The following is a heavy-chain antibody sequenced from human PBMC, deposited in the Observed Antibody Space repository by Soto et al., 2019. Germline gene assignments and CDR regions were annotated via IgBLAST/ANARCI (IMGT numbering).Heavy chain of an antibody. J-gene: IGHJ4*02. CDR3: ARSPSPEDF. CDR1: GDTFTTYG. Sequence: QVPLVQSGAEVKKPGASVKVSCKASGDTFTTYGISWVRQAPGQGLEWMGWIRIYNGNADYAQNFQGRVTMTTDTSTSTAYMELRSLRFDDTAIYYCARSPSPEDFWGQGTLVTVSS. CDR2: IRIYNGNA. V-gene: IGHV1-18*01. D-gene: IGHD6-6*01.